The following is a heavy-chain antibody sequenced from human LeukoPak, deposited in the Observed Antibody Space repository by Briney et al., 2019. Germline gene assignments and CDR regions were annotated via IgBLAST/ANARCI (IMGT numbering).Heavy chain of an antibody. CDR1: GFTFSSYD. V-gene: IGHV3-23*01. CDR2: IGGGGTP. Sequence: PGGSLRLSCAASGFTFSSYDMSWVRQAPGRGLEWVSAIGGGGTPYYAASVKGRFTISRDNSKNTLYLQMNSLRAEDTAVYYCAKDDHGGSGWRDYFDQWGQGTLVTVSS. J-gene: IGHJ4*02. CDR3: AKDDHGGSGWRDYFDQ. D-gene: IGHD6-19*01.